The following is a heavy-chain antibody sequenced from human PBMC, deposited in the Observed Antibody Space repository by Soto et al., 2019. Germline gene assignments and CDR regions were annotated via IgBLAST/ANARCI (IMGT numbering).Heavy chain of an antibody. J-gene: IGHJ6*03. V-gene: IGHV1-18*01. CDR1: GYTFTSYG. Sequence: ASVKVSCKASGYTFTSYGISWVRQAPGQGLEWMGWISAYNGNTNYAQKLQGRVTMTTDTSTSTAYMELRSLRSDDTAVYYCARLSGGPFWSGYHRYYYYYYMDVWGKGTTVTVSS. D-gene: IGHD3-3*01. CDR2: ISAYNGNT. CDR3: ARLSGGPFWSGYHRYYYYYYMDV.